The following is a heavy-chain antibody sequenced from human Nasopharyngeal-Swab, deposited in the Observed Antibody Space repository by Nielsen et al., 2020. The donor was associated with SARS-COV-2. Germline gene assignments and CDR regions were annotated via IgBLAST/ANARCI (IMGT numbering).Heavy chain of an antibody. CDR1: GGSISSYY. CDR3: ARGYDSSGYYYPLDY. V-gene: IGHV4-59*01. J-gene: IGHJ4*02. D-gene: IGHD3-22*01. CDR2: IYYSGST. Sequence: SETLSLTCTVSGGSISSYYWSWIRQPPGKGPEWIGYIYYSGSTNYNPSLKSRVTISVDTSKNQFSLKLSSVTAADTAVYYCARGYDSSGYYYPLDYWGQGTLVTVSS.